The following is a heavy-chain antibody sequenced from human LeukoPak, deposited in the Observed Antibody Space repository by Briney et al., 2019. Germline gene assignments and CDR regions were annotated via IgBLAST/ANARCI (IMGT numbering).Heavy chain of an antibody. D-gene: IGHD1-26*01. CDR3: ARDLVSGSSTDDY. J-gene: IGHJ4*02. CDR1: GFTFDDYG. Sequence: GGSLRLSCAASGFTFDDYGMSWVRQAPGKGLEWVFGINWNGGSTGYADSVKGRFTISRDNAKNSLYLQMNSLRAEDAALYYCARDLVSGSSTDDYWGQGTLVTASS. CDR2: INWNGGST. V-gene: IGHV3-20*04.